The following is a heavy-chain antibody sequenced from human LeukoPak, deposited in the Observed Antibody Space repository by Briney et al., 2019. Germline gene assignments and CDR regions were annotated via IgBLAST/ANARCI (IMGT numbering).Heavy chain of an antibody. CDR3: AKGPPVPVPYYYFDY. Sequence: GGSLRLSCAASGFTFSSYAMTWVRQAPGNGLEWVSAVSGSGGSTYYADSVKGRFTISRDNSKNTLYLQMNSLRAEDTAVYYCAKGPPVPVPYYYFDYWGQGTLVSVSS. CDR2: VSGSGGST. J-gene: IGHJ4*02. D-gene: IGHD3-10*01. CDR1: GFTFSSYA. V-gene: IGHV3-23*01.